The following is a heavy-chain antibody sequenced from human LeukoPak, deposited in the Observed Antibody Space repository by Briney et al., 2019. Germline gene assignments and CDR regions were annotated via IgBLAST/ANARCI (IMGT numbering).Heavy chain of an antibody. CDR3: ARDRGDYSPYYFDY. Sequence: SETLSLTCTVSGGSISSYYWSWIRQPPGKGLEWIGYIYYSGSTNYNPSLKSRVTISVDTSKNQFSLKLSSVTAADTAVYYCARDRGDYSPYYFDYWGQGTLVTVSS. CDR2: IYYSGST. CDR1: GGSISSYY. V-gene: IGHV4-59*01. D-gene: IGHD4-17*01. J-gene: IGHJ4*02.